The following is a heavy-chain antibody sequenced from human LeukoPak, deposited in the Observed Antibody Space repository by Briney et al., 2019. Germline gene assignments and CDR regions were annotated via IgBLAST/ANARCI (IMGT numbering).Heavy chain of an antibody. J-gene: IGHJ6*03. Sequence: GASVKVSCKASGGTFSSYAISWVRQAPGQGLEWMGGIIPIFGTANYAQKFQGRVTITADESTSTAYMELSRLRSEDTAVYYCARDLFGSSSWPYYYYYYMDVWGKGTTVTVSS. V-gene: IGHV1-69*13. CDR3: ARDLFGSSSWPYYYYYYMDV. D-gene: IGHD6-13*01. CDR1: GGTFSSYA. CDR2: IIPIFGTA.